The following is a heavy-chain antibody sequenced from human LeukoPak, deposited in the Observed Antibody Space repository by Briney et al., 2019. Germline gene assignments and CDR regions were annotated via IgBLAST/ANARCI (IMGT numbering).Heavy chain of an antibody. Sequence: PGGSLRLSCAASGFTFSSYGMHWVRQAPGKGLEWVAVISYDGSNKYYADSVKGRFTISRDNSKNTLYLQMNSLRAEDTAVYYCAKVSGIFGGYYYYGMDVWGQGTTVTVSS. CDR3: AKVSGIFGGYYYYGMDV. V-gene: IGHV3-30*18. J-gene: IGHJ6*02. D-gene: IGHD3-3*01. CDR1: GFTFSSYG. CDR2: ISYDGSNK.